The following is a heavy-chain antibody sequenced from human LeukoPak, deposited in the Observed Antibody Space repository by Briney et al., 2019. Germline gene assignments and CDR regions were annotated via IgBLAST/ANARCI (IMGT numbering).Heavy chain of an antibody. CDR3: AKLGTMIVVIDY. CDR2: ISGSGGST. CDR1: GFTFSSYA. D-gene: IGHD3-22*01. V-gene: IGHV3-23*01. Sequence: GGSLRLSCAVSGFTFSSYAMSWVRQAPGKGLEWVSAISGSGGSTYYADSVKGRFTISRDNSKNTLYLQMNSLRAEDTAVYYCAKLGTMIVVIDYWGQGTLVTVSS. J-gene: IGHJ4*02.